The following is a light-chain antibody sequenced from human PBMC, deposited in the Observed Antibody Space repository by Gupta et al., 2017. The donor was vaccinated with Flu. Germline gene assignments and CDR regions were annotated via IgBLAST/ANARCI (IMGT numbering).Light chain of an antibody. CDR2: WAS. V-gene: IGKV4-1*01. CDR3: QQYYGTPFT. CDR1: QNLLYNSNNKNY. J-gene: IGKJ3*01. Sequence: DIVMTQSPDSLGVSLGERATINCKSSQNLLYNSNNKNYLAWFQQKPGQPPKLIIYWASTRQSGVPDRFSGSGSGTDFTLTISSLKAEDVAVYYCQQYYGTPFTFGPGTKVDIK.